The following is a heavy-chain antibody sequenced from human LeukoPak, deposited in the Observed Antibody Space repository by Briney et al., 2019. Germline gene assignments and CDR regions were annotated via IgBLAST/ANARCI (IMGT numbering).Heavy chain of an antibody. V-gene: IGHV4-34*01. D-gene: IGHD2-2*01. CDR1: GGSFSGYY. J-gene: IGHJ5*02. Sequence: SETLSLTCAVYGGSFSGYYCSWIRQPPGKGLELIGEINHSGSTNYNPSLKSRVTISVDTSKNQFSLKLSSVTAADTAVYYCVRAQPHCSSTSCWSAGGWFDPWGQGTLVTVSS. CDR2: INHSGST. CDR3: VRAQPHCSSTSCWSAGGWFDP.